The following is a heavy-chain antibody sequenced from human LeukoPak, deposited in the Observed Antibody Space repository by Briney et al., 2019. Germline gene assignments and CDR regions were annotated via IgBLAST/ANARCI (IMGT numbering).Heavy chain of an antibody. D-gene: IGHD3/OR15-3a*01. CDR1: GFTFSSYA. V-gene: IGHV3-23*01. J-gene: IGHJ6*04. CDR2: ISSSGDT. Sequence: GGSLRLSCAASGFTFSSYAMSWVRQAPGKGLEWVSIISSSGDTYYADSVKGRFTISRDNAKNSVYLQMNSLRAEDTAVYYCARVYRNEEDFWTPNNYMDVWGKGTTVTVSS. CDR3: ARVYRNEEDFWTPNNYMDV.